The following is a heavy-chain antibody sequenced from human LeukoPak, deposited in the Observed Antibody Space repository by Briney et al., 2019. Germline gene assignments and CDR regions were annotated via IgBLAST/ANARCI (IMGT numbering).Heavy chain of an antibody. CDR1: GFTFSSYA. CDR2: ISGSGGST. CDR3: AKDGEIVVVPAAMVSYYFDY. Sequence: GGSLRLSCAASGFTFSSYAMSWVRQAPGKGLEWVSAISGSGGSTYYADSVKGRFTISRDNSKNTLYLQMNSLRAEDTAVYYCAKDGEIVVVPAAMVSYYFDYWGQGTLVTVSS. D-gene: IGHD2-2*01. J-gene: IGHJ4*02. V-gene: IGHV3-23*01.